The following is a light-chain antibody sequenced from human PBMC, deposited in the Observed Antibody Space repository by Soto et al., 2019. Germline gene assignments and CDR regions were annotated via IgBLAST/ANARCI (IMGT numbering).Light chain of an antibody. CDR1: QSISSN. CDR2: GAS. V-gene: IGKV3-15*01. J-gene: IGKJ4*01. Sequence: DMVMTQSPSTLSASPGERATLSCWASQSISSNLAWYQQKPGQAPRLLIYGASIRATGIPVRFSGSGSGTEFTLTISSLQSEYVAVYYCQHYNNWLTFGGGTKVEIK. CDR3: QHYNNWLT.